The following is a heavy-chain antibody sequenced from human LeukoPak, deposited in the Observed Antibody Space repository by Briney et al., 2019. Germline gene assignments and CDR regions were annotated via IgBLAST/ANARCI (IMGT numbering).Heavy chain of an antibody. CDR2: IYYTGTT. D-gene: IGHD3-22*01. CDR1: GGSITGHY. V-gene: IGHV4-59*11. J-gene: IGHJ4*02. Sequence: SETLSLTCSVSGGSITGHYWSWIRQPPGKGLEWIGYIYYTGTTKYNPSLENRVTISVDTSNNQFSLKLSSVTAADTAVYYCARDSSGYYLDWGQGTLVTVSS. CDR3: ARDSSGYYLD.